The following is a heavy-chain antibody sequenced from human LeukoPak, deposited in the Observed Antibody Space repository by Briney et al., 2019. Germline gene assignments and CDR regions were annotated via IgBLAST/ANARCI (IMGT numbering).Heavy chain of an antibody. D-gene: IGHD5-18*01. V-gene: IGHV3-11*01. Sequence: GGSLRLSCAASGFTFSDYYMSWIRQAPGKGLEWVSYISSSGSTLYYADSVKGRFTISRDNAKNSLYLQMNSLRAEDTAVYYCARDRADTAMVTLLDYWGQGTLVTVSS. CDR1: GFTFSDYY. J-gene: IGHJ4*02. CDR2: ISSSGSTL. CDR3: ARDRADTAMVTLLDY.